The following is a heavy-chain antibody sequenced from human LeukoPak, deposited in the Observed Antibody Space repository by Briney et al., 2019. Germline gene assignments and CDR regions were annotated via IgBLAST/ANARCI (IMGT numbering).Heavy chain of an antibody. J-gene: IGHJ4*02. CDR1: GYTFTGQH. CDR3: ARDSGGWYRPQFDF. V-gene: IGHV1-2*02. Sequence: ASVKVSCKASGYTFTGQHIHWVRQAPGQGLEWMGWIHSNSGGTNYAQKFQGRVTMTRDTSISTAYMELSRLRSDDTAVYYCARDSGGWYRPQFDFRGQGTLVTVSS. D-gene: IGHD6-19*01. CDR2: IHSNSGGT.